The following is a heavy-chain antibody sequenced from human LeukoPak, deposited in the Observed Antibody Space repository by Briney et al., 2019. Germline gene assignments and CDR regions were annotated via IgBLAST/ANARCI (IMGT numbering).Heavy chain of an antibody. CDR1: GFTFSSYA. V-gene: IGHV3-30-3*01. CDR3: ARDGPYSSSSEAYYYYYMDV. D-gene: IGHD6-6*01. J-gene: IGHJ6*03. CDR2: VSYDGSNK. Sequence: PGGSLRLSCAASGFTFSSYAMSWVRQAPGKGLEWVAVVSYDGSNKYYADSVKGRFTISRDNSKNTLYLQMNSLRAEDTAVYYCARDGPYSSSSEAYYYYYMDVWGKGTTVTVSS.